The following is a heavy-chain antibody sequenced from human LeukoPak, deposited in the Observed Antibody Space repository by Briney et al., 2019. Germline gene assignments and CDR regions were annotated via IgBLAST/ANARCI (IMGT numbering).Heavy chain of an antibody. CDR2: IYSSGRT. V-gene: IGHV4-39*07. CDR3: PREGRLNPAIGVV. D-gene: IGHD6-19*01. CDR1: GDSITRSNYY. Sequence: SETLSLTCTVSGDSITRSNYYWGWVPQSPGKGPEWIGSIYSSGRTYSSPSLKSRVTISEATSKNQFSLTVSSVTAADTAMYYCPREGRLNPAIGVVWGQGTLVTLSS. J-gene: IGHJ4*02.